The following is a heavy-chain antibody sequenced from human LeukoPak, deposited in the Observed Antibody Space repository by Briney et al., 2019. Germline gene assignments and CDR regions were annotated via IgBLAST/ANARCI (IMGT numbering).Heavy chain of an antibody. V-gene: IGHV4-34*01. CDR3: AGAHASRRGERDWFDP. Sequence: SETLSLTCAVYGGSFSGYYWSWIRQPPGKGLEWIGEINHSGSTNYNPSLKSRVTISVDTSKNQFSLKLSSVTAADTAVYYCAGAHASRRGERDWFDPWGQGTLVTVSS. CDR2: INHSGST. J-gene: IGHJ5*02. CDR1: GGSFSGYY.